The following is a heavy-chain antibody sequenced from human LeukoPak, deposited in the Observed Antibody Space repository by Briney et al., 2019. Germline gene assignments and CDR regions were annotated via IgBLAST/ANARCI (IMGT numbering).Heavy chain of an antibody. D-gene: IGHD6-19*01. CDR3: ARDHRGAVASYYYYYYMDV. Sequence: ASVKVSCKASGGTFSSHAISWVRQAPGQGLEWMGGIIPIFGTANYAQKFQGRVTSTTDESTSTAYMELSSLRSEDTAVYYCARDHRGAVASYYYYYYMDVWGKGTTVTVSS. J-gene: IGHJ6*03. V-gene: IGHV1-69*05. CDR1: GGTFSSHA. CDR2: IIPIFGTA.